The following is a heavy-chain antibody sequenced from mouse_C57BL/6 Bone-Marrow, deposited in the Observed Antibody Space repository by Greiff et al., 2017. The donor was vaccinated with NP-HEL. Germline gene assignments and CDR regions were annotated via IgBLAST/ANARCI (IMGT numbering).Heavy chain of an antibody. D-gene: IGHD1-1*01. CDR3: ASPTTVGY. Sequence: QVQLKQSGPELVKPGASVKISCKASGYAFSSSWMNWVKQRPGKGLEWIGRIYPGDGDTNYNGKFKGKATLTADKSSSTAYMQLSSLTSEDSAVYFCASPTTVGYWGQGTTLTVSS. J-gene: IGHJ2*01. V-gene: IGHV1-82*01. CDR1: GYAFSSSW. CDR2: IYPGDGDT.